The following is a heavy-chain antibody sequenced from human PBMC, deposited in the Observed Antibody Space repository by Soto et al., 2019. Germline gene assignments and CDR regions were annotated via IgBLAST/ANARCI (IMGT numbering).Heavy chain of an antibody. Sequence: GGSLRLSCAASGFSVTSNYMSWVRQAPGKGLEWVSSISGGGGGTYYADSVKGRLTISRDNSKNTLYLQMNSLRAEDTALYYCVKGSHYDILTAYHAFDYWGPGTLVTVSS. CDR2: ISGGGGGT. CDR1: GFSVTSNY. D-gene: IGHD3-9*01. J-gene: IGHJ4*02. CDR3: VKGSHYDILTAYHAFDY. V-gene: IGHV3-23*01.